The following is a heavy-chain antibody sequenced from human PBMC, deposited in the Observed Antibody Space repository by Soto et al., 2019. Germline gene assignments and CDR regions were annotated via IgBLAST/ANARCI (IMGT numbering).Heavy chain of an antibody. CDR2: ISSSSSYI. D-gene: IGHD5-18*01. V-gene: IGHV3-21*01. Sequence: KPGGSLRLSCAASGFTFSSYSMNWVRQAPGKGLEWVSSISSSSSYIYYADSVKGRFTISRDNAKNSLYLQMNSLRAEDTAVYYCARCGYSYGSYYYGMDVWGQGTTVTVSS. CDR1: GFTFSSYS. CDR3: ARCGYSYGSYYYGMDV. J-gene: IGHJ6*02.